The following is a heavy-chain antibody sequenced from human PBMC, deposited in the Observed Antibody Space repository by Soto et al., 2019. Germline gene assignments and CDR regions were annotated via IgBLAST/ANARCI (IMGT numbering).Heavy chain of an antibody. V-gene: IGHV4-30-4*01. CDR1: GGSISSGDYF. D-gene: IGHD1-26*01. CDR2: IHYSGST. J-gene: IGHJ4*02. Sequence: SETLSLTCTVSGGSISSGDYFWSWFRQPPGKSLERIAYIHYSGSTYYSSSLKSRVTISTDTSKNQLSLKVNSVTAADTAVYYCARSRYSGNYCFDYWGQGILVTVSS. CDR3: ARSRYSGNYCFDY.